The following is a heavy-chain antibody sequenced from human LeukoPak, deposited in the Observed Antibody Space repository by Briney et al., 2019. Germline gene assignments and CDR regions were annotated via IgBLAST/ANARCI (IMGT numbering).Heavy chain of an antibody. CDR2: ISSSSSYI. Sequence: GGSLRLSCAASGFTFSSYSMNWVRQAPGKGLEWVSSISSSSSYIYYADSVKGRFTISRDNAKNSLYLQMNSLRAEDTAVYYCARRRTTVVTYYYGMDVWGQGTTVTVSS. CDR1: GFTFSSYS. CDR3: ARRRTTVVTYYYGMDV. V-gene: IGHV3-21*01. J-gene: IGHJ6*02. D-gene: IGHD4-23*01.